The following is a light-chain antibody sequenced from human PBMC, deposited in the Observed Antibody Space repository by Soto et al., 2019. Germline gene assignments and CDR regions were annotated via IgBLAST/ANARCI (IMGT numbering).Light chain of an antibody. CDR3: QQYGSSPPT. Sequence: EIVLTQSPGTLSLSPGERATLSCRASQSVSSSYSAWYQQKPGQAPRLLIYGASSRATGIPDRFSGSGSGTDFTLTISRLESEDFAVYYCQQYGSSPPTFGQGTRLEIK. CDR1: QSVSSSY. CDR2: GAS. V-gene: IGKV3-20*01. J-gene: IGKJ5*01.